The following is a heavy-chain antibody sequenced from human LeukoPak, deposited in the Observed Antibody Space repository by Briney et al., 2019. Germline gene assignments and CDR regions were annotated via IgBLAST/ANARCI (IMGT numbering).Heavy chain of an antibody. V-gene: IGHV4-34*01. CDR3: ARINCGGDCYPGFRGYYFDY. J-gene: IGHJ4*02. CDR1: GGSFSGYY. D-gene: IGHD2-21*02. Sequence: SETLSLTCAVYGGSFSGYYRSWIRQPPGKGLEWIGEINHSGSTNYNPSLKSRVTISVDTSKNQFSLRLNSVTAADTAVYYCARINCGGDCYPGFRGYYFDYWGQGTLVTVSS. CDR2: INHSGST.